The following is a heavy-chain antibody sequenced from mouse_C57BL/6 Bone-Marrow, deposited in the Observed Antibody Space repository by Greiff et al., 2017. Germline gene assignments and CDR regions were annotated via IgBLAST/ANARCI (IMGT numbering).Heavy chain of an antibody. J-gene: IGHJ4*01. D-gene: IGHD2-4*01. CDR2: INPNYGTT. Sequence: EVKLQQSGPELVKPGASVKISCKVSGYSFTDYNMNWVKQSNGKSLEWIGVINPNYGTTSNNKKFKGKATLTVDQSSSTAYMQLNSLTSEDSAVYYCAEGNYDYDGYYAMDYWGQGTSVTVSS. CDR1: GYSFTDYN. CDR3: AEGNYDYDGYYAMDY. V-gene: IGHV1-39*01.